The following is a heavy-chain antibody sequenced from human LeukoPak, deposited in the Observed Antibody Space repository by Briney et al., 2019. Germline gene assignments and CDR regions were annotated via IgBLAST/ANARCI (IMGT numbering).Heavy chain of an antibody. CDR2: ISSSGSSI. CDR3: ARYNWSPHWFDP. D-gene: IGHD1-1*01. V-gene: IGHV3-48*03. Sequence: GGSLRLSCGASGFTFSTYEMNWVRQAPGKGLEWVSYISSSGSSIYYADSVKGRFTVSRDNAKNSLYLQMNSLRAEDTAVCYCARYNWSPHWFDPWGQGTLVTVSS. CDR1: GFTFSTYE. J-gene: IGHJ5*02.